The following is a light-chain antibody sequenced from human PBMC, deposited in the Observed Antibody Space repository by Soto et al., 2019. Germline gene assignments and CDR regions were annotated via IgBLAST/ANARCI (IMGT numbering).Light chain of an antibody. CDR2: DAT. CDR1: QSLRSSC. CDR3: QQYGSSPALT. V-gene: IGKV3-20*01. Sequence: EIVLTQSPGTLSLSPGERATLSCRASQSLRSSCVAWYQQKAGQAPRLLIYDATSRVTGIPDRFSGSGSGTDFTLTISRLEPEDFAVYYCQQYGSSPALTFGGGTKVEIK. J-gene: IGKJ4*01.